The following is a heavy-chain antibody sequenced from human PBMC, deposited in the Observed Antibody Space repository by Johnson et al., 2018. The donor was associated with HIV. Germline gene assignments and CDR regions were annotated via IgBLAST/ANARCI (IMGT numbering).Heavy chain of an antibody. CDR3: ARGQGHGFDI. Sequence: VQLVESGGGLVQPGRSLRLSCAASGFTFDDYAMHWVRQAPGKGLEWVSRINSDGNITTYADSVKRRFTFSTDNAKTTLYLQMNSLRAEDTAVYYCARGQGHGFDIWGQGTMVTVSS. CDR1: GFTFDDYA. V-gene: IGHV3-74*03. CDR2: INSDGNIT. J-gene: IGHJ3*02.